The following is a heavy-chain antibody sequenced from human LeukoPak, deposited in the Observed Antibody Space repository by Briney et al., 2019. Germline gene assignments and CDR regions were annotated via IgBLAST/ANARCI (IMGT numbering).Heavy chain of an antibody. Sequence: SETLSLTCTVSGGSISSGGYSWGWIRQPPGKGLGWIGSIYYSGNTFYNPSLKSRVTMSVDTSKNHFSLKLSSVTAADAAVYYCATSTSGWSPVDNWGLGTLVTVSS. CDR2: IYYSGNT. CDR3: ATSTSGWSPVDN. D-gene: IGHD6-19*01. CDR1: GGSISSGGYS. V-gene: IGHV4-39*02. J-gene: IGHJ4*02.